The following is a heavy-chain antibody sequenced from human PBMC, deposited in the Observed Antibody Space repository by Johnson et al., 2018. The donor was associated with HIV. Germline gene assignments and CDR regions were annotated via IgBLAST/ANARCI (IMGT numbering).Heavy chain of an antibody. CDR2: IGTAGDT. J-gene: IGHJ3*02. D-gene: IGHD3-10*01. CDR3: AKDSDTYYYGSGDAFDI. Sequence: VKLLESGGGVVQPGGSLRLSCAASGFTFSSYDMHWVRQATGKGLEWVSAIGTAGDTYYADSVKGRFIISRDNSKESLYLQMNSLRTEDTALYFCAKDSDTYYYGSGDAFDIWGQGTMVTVSS. CDR1: GFTFSSYD. V-gene: IGHV3-13*01.